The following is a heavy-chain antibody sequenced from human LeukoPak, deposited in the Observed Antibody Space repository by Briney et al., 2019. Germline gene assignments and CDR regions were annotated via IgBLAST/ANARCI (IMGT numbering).Heavy chain of an antibody. CDR2: VNPSGGST. V-gene: IGHV1-46*01. CDR3: AGDAVVVPAAHYGMDV. CDR1: GYTFTSYC. D-gene: IGHD2-2*01. Sequence: ASVKVSCKASGYTFTSYCMHWVRQAPGQGLEWMGIVNPSGGSTCAAQKFQGRVTMTRDTSTSTVYMELSSLRSEDTAVYYCAGDAVVVPAAHYGMDVWGQGTTVTVSS. J-gene: IGHJ6*02.